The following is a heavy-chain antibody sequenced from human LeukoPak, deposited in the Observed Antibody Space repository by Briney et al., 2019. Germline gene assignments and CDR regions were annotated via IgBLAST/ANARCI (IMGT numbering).Heavy chain of an antibody. CDR1: GFSISSGGNF. CDR2: IYNSGRT. J-gene: IGHJ4*02. D-gene: IGHD3-10*02. V-gene: IGHV4-31*03. CDR3: AREGGYVDRTLDS. Sequence: SETLSLTCTVSGFSISSGGNFWTWVRQHAGKGLEWIGYIYNSGRTYYNPSLKSRVTISLVTSKNQFSLKLSSVTAADTDVYYCAREGGYVDRTLDSWGQGTLVTVSP.